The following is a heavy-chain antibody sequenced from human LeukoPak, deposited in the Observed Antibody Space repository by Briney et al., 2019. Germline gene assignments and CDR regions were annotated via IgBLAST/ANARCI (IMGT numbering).Heavy chain of an antibody. V-gene: IGHV4-4*09. CDR1: GGSISSNY. CDR3: ARHGFRSGSYYFDY. CDR2: IYTSGST. J-gene: IGHJ4*02. Sequence: SETLSLTCTVSGGSISSNYWSWIRQLPGKGLEWIGYIYTSGSTNYNPSLKSRVTISVDTSKNQFSLKLSSVTAADTAVYYCARHGFRSGSYYFDYWGQGTLVTVSS. D-gene: IGHD1-26*01.